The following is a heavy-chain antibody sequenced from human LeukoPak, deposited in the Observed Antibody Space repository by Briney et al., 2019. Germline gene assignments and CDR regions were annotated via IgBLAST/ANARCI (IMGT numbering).Heavy chain of an antibody. V-gene: IGHV3-74*01. Sequence: PGGSQRLSCAASGFTFSSYWMHWVRQTPGKGLMWVSRIKSDGSTIYADSVKGRFTISRDNAKNMVYLQMNSLRAEDTAMYYCARAITYFYGSVTYDWFDPWGQGTLVTVSS. CDR1: GFTFSSYW. D-gene: IGHD3-10*01. J-gene: IGHJ5*02. CDR3: ARAITYFYGSVTYDWFDP. CDR2: IKSDGST.